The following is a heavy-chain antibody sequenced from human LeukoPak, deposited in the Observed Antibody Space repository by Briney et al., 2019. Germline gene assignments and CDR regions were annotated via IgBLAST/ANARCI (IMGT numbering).Heavy chain of an antibody. Sequence: ASVKVSCKASGYTFTGYYMHWVRQAPGQGLEWMGWINPNSGGTNYAQKFQGRVTMTRDMSTSTVYMELSSLRSEDTAVYYCAREYSSGWAGDGAFDIWGQGTMVTVSS. V-gene: IGHV1-2*02. CDR2: INPNSGGT. CDR1: GYTFTGYY. J-gene: IGHJ3*02. CDR3: AREYSSGWAGDGAFDI. D-gene: IGHD6-19*01.